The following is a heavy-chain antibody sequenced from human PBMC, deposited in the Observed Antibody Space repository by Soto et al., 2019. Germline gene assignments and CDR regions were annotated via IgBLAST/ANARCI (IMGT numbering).Heavy chain of an antibody. V-gene: IGHV1-8*01. Sequence: ASVKVSCKASGYTFTSYDINWVRQATGQGLEWMGWMNPNSGNTGYAQKFQGRVTMTRNTSISTAYMELSSLRSEDTAVYYCARGVPSLNYHIYYGMDVWGQGTTVTVSS. J-gene: IGHJ6*02. CDR2: MNPNSGNT. D-gene: IGHD4-4*01. CDR3: ARGVPSLNYHIYYGMDV. CDR1: GYTFTSYD.